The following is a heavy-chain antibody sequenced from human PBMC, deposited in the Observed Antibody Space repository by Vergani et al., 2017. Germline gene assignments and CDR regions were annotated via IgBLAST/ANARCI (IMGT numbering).Heavy chain of an antibody. J-gene: IGHJ6*03. CDR3: ARAIRNDYYYMDV. CDR2: IYYSGST. D-gene: IGHD2-2*02. V-gene: IGHV4-31*03. CDR1: GGSISSGGYY. Sequence: QVQLQESGPGLVKPSQPLSLTCTVSGGSISSGGYYWSWIRQHPGKGLEWIGYIYYSGSTYYNPSLKSRVTISVDTSKNQFSLKLSSVTAADTAVYYCARAIRNDYYYMDVWGKGTTVTVSS.